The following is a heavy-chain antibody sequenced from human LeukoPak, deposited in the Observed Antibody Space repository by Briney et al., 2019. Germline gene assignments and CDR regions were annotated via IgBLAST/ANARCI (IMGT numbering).Heavy chain of an antibody. V-gene: IGHV1-69*05. CDR1: GYTFTNYG. J-gene: IGHJ6*03. D-gene: IGHD5-12*01. CDR3: ARAELSGYDYRYYMDV. Sequence: ALVKVSCKASGYTFTNYGLSWVRQAPGQGLECMGGIIPIFGTANYAQKFQGRVTITTDESTSTAYMELSSLRSEDTAVYYCARAELSGYDYRYYMDVWGKGTTVTVSS. CDR2: IIPIFGTA.